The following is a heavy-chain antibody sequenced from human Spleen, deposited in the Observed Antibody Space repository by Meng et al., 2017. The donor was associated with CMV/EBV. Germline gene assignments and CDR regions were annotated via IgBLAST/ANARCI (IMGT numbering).Heavy chain of an antibody. D-gene: IGHD6-19*01. CDR1: GGSISSSSYY. Sequence: LQLTGSGPGLVKPSAAPSLPCTGSGGSISSSSYYWGWIRQPPGKGLEWIGSIYYSGSTYYNPSLKSRVTISVDTSKNQFSLKLSSVTAADTAVYYCARSTVAGPGVFDYWGQGTLVTVSS. V-gene: IGHV4-39*07. J-gene: IGHJ4*02. CDR3: ARSTVAGPGVFDY. CDR2: IYYSGST.